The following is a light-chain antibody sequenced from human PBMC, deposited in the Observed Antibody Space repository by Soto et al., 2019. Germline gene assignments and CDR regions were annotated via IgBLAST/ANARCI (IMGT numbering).Light chain of an antibody. CDR1: QSVTTAY. V-gene: IGKV3-20*01. J-gene: IGKJ3*01. Sequence: EMVLTQPPDTLSLSPGERATLSCRASQSVTTAYLAWYQQRPGQAPRLLIYGASSRATGIPDRFSGSGSGTDFTLAIRRVEPEDFAVYYCQHYGSSFGPGTKVVIK. CDR2: GAS. CDR3: QHYGSS.